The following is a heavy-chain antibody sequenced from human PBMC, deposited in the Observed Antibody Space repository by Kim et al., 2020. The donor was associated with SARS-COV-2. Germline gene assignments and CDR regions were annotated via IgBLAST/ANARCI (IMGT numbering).Heavy chain of an antibody. CDR2: IYYSGST. CDR3: ARDRWNDNWFDP. J-gene: IGHJ5*02. V-gene: IGHV4-59*01. CDR1: GGSISSYY. D-gene: IGHD1-1*01. Sequence: SETLSLTCTVSGGSISSYYWSWIRQPPGKGLEWIGYIYYSGSTNYNPSLKSRVTISVDTSKNQFSLKLSSVTAADTAVYYCARDRWNDNWFDPWGQGTLVTVSS.